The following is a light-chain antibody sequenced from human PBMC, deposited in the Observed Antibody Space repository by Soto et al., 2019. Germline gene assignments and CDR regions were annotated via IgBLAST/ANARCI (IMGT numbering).Light chain of an antibody. CDR1: SSDIGDYKY. J-gene: IGLJ2*01. Sequence: QSALTQPASVSVSPGQSITISCTGSSSDIGDYKYVSWYKQHPGKAPKLMIYDVSNRPSGVSNRFSGSKSGNTASLTISGLQAEDEADSYCSSYTSTNFVIFGGGTKLTVL. CDR3: SSYTSTNFVI. CDR2: DVS. V-gene: IGLV2-14*01.